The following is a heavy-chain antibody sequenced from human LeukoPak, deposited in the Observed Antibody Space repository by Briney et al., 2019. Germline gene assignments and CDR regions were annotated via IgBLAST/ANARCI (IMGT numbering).Heavy chain of an antibody. Sequence: GGSLRLSCAASGFTFSTYGMSWVRQAPGKGLEWLSYISYSDTAKYYADSVKGRFTISRDNAENSLHLQMNSLRDEDTAVYYCARYFDRSGFSRDAFDVWGQGTMVTVSS. V-gene: IGHV3-48*02. D-gene: IGHD3-22*01. CDR3: ARYFDRSGFSRDAFDV. CDR2: ISYSDTAK. J-gene: IGHJ3*01. CDR1: GFTFSTYG.